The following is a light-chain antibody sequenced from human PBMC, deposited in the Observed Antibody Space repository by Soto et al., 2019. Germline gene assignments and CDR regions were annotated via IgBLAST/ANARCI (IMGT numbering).Light chain of an antibody. CDR1: QSVSTNK. CDR3: QQFGSSSYT. CDR2: AAS. J-gene: IGKJ2*01. Sequence: ESVLTQSPGTLSLSPGEGATLSCRASQSVSTNKLAWYQQKPGQAPRLLIYAASSRATGIPDRFSGSGSGTDFTLTISRLEPEDFEVYYCQQFGSSSYTFGQGTKLEIK. V-gene: IGKV3-20*01.